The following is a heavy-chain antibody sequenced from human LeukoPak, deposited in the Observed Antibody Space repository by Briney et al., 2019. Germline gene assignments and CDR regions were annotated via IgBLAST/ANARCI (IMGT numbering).Heavy chain of an antibody. V-gene: IGHV3-30*02. D-gene: IGHD3-3*01. CDR3: AKDHPFGVVPDY. CDR1: GFTFSSYG. CDR2: IRYDGSNK. J-gene: IGHJ4*02. Sequence: PGGSLRLSCAASGFTFSSYGMHWVRQAPGKGLEGVAFIRYDGSNKYYADSVKGRFTISRDNSKNTLYLQMNSLRAEDTAVYYCAKDHPFGVVPDYWGQGTLVTVSS.